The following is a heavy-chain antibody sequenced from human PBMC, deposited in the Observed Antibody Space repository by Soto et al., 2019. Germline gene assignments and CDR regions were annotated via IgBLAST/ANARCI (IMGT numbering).Heavy chain of an antibody. D-gene: IGHD3-3*01. V-gene: IGHV3-15*01. Sequence: GGSVRLSCGASRITFTTASMGLVRQAPGKWLESIGRLKSRXDGGTSHYAAPMKGRFSISKAELKNTRYLQMNSLKTEATAVYRCNDECGLSAYPLLWAGGQGALVTVSS. CDR2: LKSRXDGGTS. CDR1: RITFTTAS. J-gene: IGHJ4*02. CDR3: NDECGLSAYPLLWA.